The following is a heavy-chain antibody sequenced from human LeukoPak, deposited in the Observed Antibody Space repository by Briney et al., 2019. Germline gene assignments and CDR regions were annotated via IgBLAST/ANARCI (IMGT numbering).Heavy chain of an antibody. CDR3: ATFKIIVVVPAARHNWFDP. J-gene: IGHJ5*02. CDR2: ISGSGGST. CDR1: GFTFSSYA. V-gene: IGHV3-23*01. Sequence: GGSLRLSCAASGFTFSSYAMSWVRQAPGKGLEWVPVISGSGGSTYYADSVKGRFTISRDNSKTTLYLQMNSLRAEDTAVYYCATFKIIVVVPAARHNWFDPWGQGTLVTVSS. D-gene: IGHD2-2*01.